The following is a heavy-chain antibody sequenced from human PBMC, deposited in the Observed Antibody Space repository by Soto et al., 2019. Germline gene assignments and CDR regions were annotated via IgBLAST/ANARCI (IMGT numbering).Heavy chain of an antibody. J-gene: IGHJ4*02. CDR1: GFPFSSYA. CDR2: IAYDGRNK. V-gene: IGHV3-30*04. CDR3: ARELERVFDY. Sequence: SLRLSCASSGFPFSSYAMHWVRQAPGKGLEWVAVIAYDGRNKYYADSVKGRFTISRDNSKNTLYLQMNSLRIEDTAVYYCARELERVFDYWGQGTLVTVSS. D-gene: IGHD1-1*01.